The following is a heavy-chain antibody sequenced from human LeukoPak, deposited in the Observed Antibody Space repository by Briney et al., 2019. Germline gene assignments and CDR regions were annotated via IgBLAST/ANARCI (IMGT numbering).Heavy chain of an antibody. Sequence: GGSLRLSCAASGFTFSSYSMTWVRQAPGKGLEWVSSISSSSSYIYYADSVKGRFTISRDNAKNSLYLQMNSLRAEDTALYYCAKDQNPQNYCSSTSCYSYWGQGTLVTVSS. CDR1: GFTFSSYS. V-gene: IGHV3-21*04. D-gene: IGHD2-2*01. J-gene: IGHJ4*02. CDR3: AKDQNPQNYCSSTSCYSY. CDR2: ISSSSSYI.